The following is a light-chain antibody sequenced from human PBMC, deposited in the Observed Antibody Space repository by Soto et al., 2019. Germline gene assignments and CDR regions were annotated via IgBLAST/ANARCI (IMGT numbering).Light chain of an antibody. CDR3: AAWDDSLNVVL. Sequence: QSVLTQPPSVSEAPRQRVSISCSGNTSNVGNNAVNWYQQLPGKTPKLPIYFDDLVPSGVSDRFSGSKSGTSASLAISGLQSDDEADYYCAAWDDSLNVVLFGGGTKVTVL. CDR1: TSNVGNNA. V-gene: IGLV1-36*01. J-gene: IGLJ2*01. CDR2: FDD.